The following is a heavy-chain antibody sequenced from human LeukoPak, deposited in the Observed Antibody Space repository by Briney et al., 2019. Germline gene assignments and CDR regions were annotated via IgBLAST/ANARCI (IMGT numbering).Heavy chain of an antibody. CDR3: AGNDYRDSHLDY. D-gene: IGHD4-17*01. CDR1: GFTSSRHG. CDR2: IWYDGSNE. V-gene: IGHV3-33*01. Sequence: GGSLRLSCAASGFTSSRHGMHWVRQAPGKGLEWVAVIWYDGSNENYADSVKGRFTISRDNSKNMLYLQANSLRAEDTAVYYCAGNDYRDSHLDYWGQGTLVTVSS. J-gene: IGHJ4*02.